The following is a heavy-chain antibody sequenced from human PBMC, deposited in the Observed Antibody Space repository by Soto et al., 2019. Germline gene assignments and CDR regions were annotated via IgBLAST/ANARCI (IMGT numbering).Heavy chain of an antibody. CDR3: ARWWSGSRQGFDP. CDR1: GCSISSGDYY. V-gene: IGHV4-31*03. D-gene: IGHD3-3*01. Sequence: QVQLQESGPGLVKPSQTLSLTCTVSGCSISSGDYYWSWIRQHPGKGLEWIGYIYYSGSTYYNPSLKSRVTISVDTSKNQCSLKLSSVTAADTAVYYGARWWSGSRQGFDPWGQGTLVTVSS. CDR2: IYYSGST. J-gene: IGHJ5*02.